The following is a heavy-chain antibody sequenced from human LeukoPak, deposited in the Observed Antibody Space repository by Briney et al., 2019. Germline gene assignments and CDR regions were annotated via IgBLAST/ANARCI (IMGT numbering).Heavy chain of an antibody. CDR1: GGSISSGGYY. CDR3: ASRLTYYYDSSGAHGAFDI. D-gene: IGHD3-22*01. J-gene: IGHJ3*02. V-gene: IGHV4-31*03. Sequence: PSQTLSLTCTVSGGSISSGGYYWSWIRQHPGKGLEWIGYIYYSGSTYYNPSLKSRVTISVDTSKNQFSLKLSSVTAADTAVYYCASRLTYYYDSSGAHGAFDIWGQGTMVTVSS. CDR2: IYYSGST.